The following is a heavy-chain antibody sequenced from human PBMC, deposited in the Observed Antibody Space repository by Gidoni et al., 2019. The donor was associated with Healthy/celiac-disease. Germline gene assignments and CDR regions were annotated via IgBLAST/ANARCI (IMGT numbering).Heavy chain of an antibody. CDR1: GFTFSSSE. J-gene: IGHJ4*02. V-gene: IGHV3-48*03. CDR3: ARDHVSSGWYGDY. CDR2: ISSSGSTI. Sequence: EVQLVESGGGLVQPGGSLSISCAASGFTFSSSEMNWVRQAPGKGLEWVSYISSSGSTIYYADSVKGRFTISRDNAKNSLYLQMNSLRAEDTAVYYCARDHVSSGWYGDYWGQGTLVTVSS. D-gene: IGHD6-19*01.